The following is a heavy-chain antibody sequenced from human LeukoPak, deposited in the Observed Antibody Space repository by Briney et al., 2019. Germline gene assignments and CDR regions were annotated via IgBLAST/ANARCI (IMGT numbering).Heavy chain of an antibody. V-gene: IGHV1-46*01. CDR2: TNPSGGST. CDR1: GYTFTSYY. Sequence: ASVKVSCKASGYTFTSYYMHWVRQAPGQGLEWMGITNPSGGSTSYAQKFQGRVTMTRDTSTSTVYMELSSLRSEDTAVYYCARALLWFGELGYWGQGTLVTVSS. D-gene: IGHD3-10*01. CDR3: ARALLWFGELGY. J-gene: IGHJ4*02.